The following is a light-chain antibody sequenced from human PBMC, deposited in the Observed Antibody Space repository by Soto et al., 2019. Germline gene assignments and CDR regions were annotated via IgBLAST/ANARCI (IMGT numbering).Light chain of an antibody. CDR1: SGHSRYA. V-gene: IGLV4-69*01. CDR2: LISDGSH. Sequence: QLVLTQSPSASASLGASITLTCTLSSGHSRYAIAWHQQQPEKGPRFLMRLISDGSHNKGDGIPDRVSGSSSGAERYLTISSLQSEDEADYYCQPWRTDTHVFGTGTKVTVL. J-gene: IGLJ1*01. CDR3: QPWRTDTHV.